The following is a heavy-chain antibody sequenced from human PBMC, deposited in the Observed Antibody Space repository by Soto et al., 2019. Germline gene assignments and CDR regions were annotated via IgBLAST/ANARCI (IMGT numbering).Heavy chain of an antibody. Sequence: EVQLVESGGGLVKPGGSLRLSCAASGFTFSNAWMSWVRQAPGKGLEWVGRIKSKTDGGTTDYAAPVKGRFTISRDDSKNTLYLQMNSLKTEDTAVYYCTTPADYAWAHNAFDIWGQGTMVTVSS. CDR1: GFTFSNAW. CDR2: IKSKTDGGTT. D-gene: IGHD4-17*01. J-gene: IGHJ3*02. CDR3: TTPADYAWAHNAFDI. V-gene: IGHV3-15*01.